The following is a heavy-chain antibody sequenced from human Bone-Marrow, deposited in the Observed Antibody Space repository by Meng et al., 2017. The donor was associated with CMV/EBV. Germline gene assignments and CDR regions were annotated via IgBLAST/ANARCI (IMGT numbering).Heavy chain of an antibody. Sequence: ASVKVSCKASGYTFTSYGISWVRQAPGQGLEWMGWISAYNGNTNYAQKLQGRVTMTTDTSTSTAYMELRSLRSDDTAVYYCARLGYCSGGSCYDWFDPWGQGTRVTVSS. D-gene: IGHD2-15*01. J-gene: IGHJ5*02. CDR2: ISAYNGNT. V-gene: IGHV1-18*01. CDR3: ARLGYCSGGSCYDWFDP. CDR1: GYTFTSYG.